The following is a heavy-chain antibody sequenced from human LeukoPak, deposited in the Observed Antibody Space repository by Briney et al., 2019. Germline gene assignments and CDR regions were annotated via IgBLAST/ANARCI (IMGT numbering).Heavy chain of an antibody. CDR1: GSSFTSYW. D-gene: IGHD1-26*01. V-gene: IGHV5-51*01. CDR2: IYPGDSDT. J-gene: IGHJ4*02. Sequence: GESLKISWQASGSSFTSYWIAWVRQLPGKGLEWMGIIYPGDSDTRYSPSFQGQVTISVDKSISTAYLQWSSLKASDTAMYYCARDKSGSASGSGRYDYWGQGTLVTVSS. CDR3: ARDKSGSASGSGRYDY.